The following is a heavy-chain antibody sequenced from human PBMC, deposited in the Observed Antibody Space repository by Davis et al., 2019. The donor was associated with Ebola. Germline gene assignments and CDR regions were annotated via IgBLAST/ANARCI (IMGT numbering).Heavy chain of an antibody. V-gene: IGHV3-23*01. CDR3: ARDWEYTTTFEWGLARRGYYGMDV. D-gene: IGHD1-26*01. J-gene: IGHJ6*04. CDR1: GFTFSSYA. CDR2: ISGSGGST. Sequence: GESLKISCAASGFTFSSYAMSWVRQAPGKGLEWVSAISGSGGSTYYADSVKGRFTISRDSFKNMLYLQMHSLRAEDTAVYYCARDWEYTTTFEWGLARRGYYGMDVWGKGTTVTVSS.